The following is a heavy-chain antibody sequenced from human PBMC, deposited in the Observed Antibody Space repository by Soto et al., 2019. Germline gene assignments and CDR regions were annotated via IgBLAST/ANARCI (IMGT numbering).Heavy chain of an antibody. CDR1: GGTFSSYA. V-gene: IGHV1-69*01. D-gene: IGHD6-13*01. J-gene: IGHJ6*02. Sequence: QVQLVQSGAEVKKPGSSVKVSCKASGGTFSSYAISWVRQAPGQGLEWMGGIIPIFGTANYAQKFQGRVTITADESTSTDYMELSSLRSEDTAVYYCARDRQQLVRGNYYGMDVWGQGTTVTVSS. CDR3: ARDRQQLVRGNYYGMDV. CDR2: IIPIFGTA.